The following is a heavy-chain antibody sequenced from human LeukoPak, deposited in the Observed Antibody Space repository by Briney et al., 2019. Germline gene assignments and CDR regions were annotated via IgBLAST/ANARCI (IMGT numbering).Heavy chain of an antibody. CDR1: GYTFTGYY. J-gene: IGHJ4*02. CDR2: INPNSGGT. CDR3: AREEGIYGSGSYCLDY. V-gene: IGHV1-2*04. Sequence: ASVKVSCKASGYTFTGYYMHWVRQAPGQGLEWIGWINPNSGGTNYAQKFQGWVTMTRDTSISTAYMELSRLRSDDTAVYYCAREEGIYGSGSYCLDYWGQGTLVTVSS. D-gene: IGHD3-10*01.